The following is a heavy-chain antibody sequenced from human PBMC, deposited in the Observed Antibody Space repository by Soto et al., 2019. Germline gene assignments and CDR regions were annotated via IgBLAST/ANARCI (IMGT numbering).Heavy chain of an antibody. Sequence: SETQSLTCAVYGGNFRGYYWSWIRQPPGKGLEWIGEINHSGSTNYNPSLKSRVTISVDTSKNQFSLKLSSVTAADTAVYYCARGELELLWFDPWGQGTLVTVSS. V-gene: IGHV4-34*01. CDR2: INHSGST. J-gene: IGHJ5*02. D-gene: IGHD1-7*01. CDR1: GGNFRGYY. CDR3: ARGELELLWFDP.